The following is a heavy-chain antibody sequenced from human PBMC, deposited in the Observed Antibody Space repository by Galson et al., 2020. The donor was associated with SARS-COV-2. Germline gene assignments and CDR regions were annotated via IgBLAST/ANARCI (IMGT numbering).Heavy chain of an antibody. Sequence: ASETLSLTCAVSGASISSSTYFWDWIRQPPRKGLEWIGSIYYYSGNTYYNPSLESRVTVSIDTSKNQLSLKLSSVTAADTAVYYCARRTYDSVGGYYFDYWGQGTLVTVSS. CDR3: ARRTYDSVGGYYFDY. V-gene: IGHV4-39*07. CDR1: GASISSSTYF. D-gene: IGHD3-22*01. J-gene: IGHJ4*02. CDR2: IYYYSGNT.